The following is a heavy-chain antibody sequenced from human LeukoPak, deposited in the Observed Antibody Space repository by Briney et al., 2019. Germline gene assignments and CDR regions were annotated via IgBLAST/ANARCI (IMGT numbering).Heavy chain of an antibody. D-gene: IGHD2-21*01. Sequence: SETLSLTCTVSGGSISSYYWSWIRQPPGKGLEWIRYIYYSGSTNYNPSLKSRVTISVDTSKNQFSLKLSSVTAADTAVYYCGRGIVVVNAANFDYWGQGTLVTVSS. CDR1: GGSISSYY. J-gene: IGHJ4*02. V-gene: IGHV4-59*01. CDR3: GRGIVVVNAANFDY. CDR2: IYYSGST.